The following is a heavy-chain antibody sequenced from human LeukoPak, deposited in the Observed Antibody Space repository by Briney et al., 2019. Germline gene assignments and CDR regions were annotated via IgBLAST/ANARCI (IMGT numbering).Heavy chain of an antibody. Sequence: SETLSLTCTVYGGSLSGSYWSWIRQPPGKGLEWIGEINHSGSANYNPSLKSRVTLSIDKSKNQFSLNVNSVTAADTVVYYCARARRDSGYYKVDYWGQGTLVTVSS. CDR3: ARARRDSGYYKVDY. V-gene: IGHV4-34*01. CDR1: GGSLSGSY. D-gene: IGHD3-3*01. J-gene: IGHJ4*02. CDR2: INHSGSA.